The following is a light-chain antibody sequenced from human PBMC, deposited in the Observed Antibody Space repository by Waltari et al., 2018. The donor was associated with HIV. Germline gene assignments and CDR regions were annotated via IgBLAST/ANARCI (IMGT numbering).Light chain of an antibody. CDR1: SSNIGNNL. Sequence: QSVLTQPPSVSAAPGQKVTISCSGSSSNIGNNLVSWYQQLPGTAPKLLIFENNQRPSGIPYRFSGSRSGTSATLGITGLQTGDEAEYYCATWDSSLNAVIFGGGTKLTVL. V-gene: IGLV1-51*01. CDR3: ATWDSSLNAVI. J-gene: IGLJ2*01. CDR2: ENN.